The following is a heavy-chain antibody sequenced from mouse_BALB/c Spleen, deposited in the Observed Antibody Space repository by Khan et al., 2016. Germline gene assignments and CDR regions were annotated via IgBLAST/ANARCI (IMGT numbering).Heavy chain of an antibody. J-gene: IGHJ4*01. Sequence: QIQLVQSGPELKKPGETVKISCKASGYTFTNYGTNWVKQALGKGLKWLGWIKTNTGEPTYSAAFKGRFAFSLATSAGAASLQFNNLKHEDMAPYFSATCTVRAVPMYYLGQGTSVAVSS. CDR3: ATCTVRAVPMYY. CDR2: IKTNTGEP. CDR1: GYTFTNYG. V-gene: IGHV9-1*02. D-gene: IGHD3-3*01.